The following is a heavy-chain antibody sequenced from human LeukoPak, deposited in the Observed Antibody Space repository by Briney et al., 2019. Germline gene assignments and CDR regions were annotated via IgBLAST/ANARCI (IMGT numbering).Heavy chain of an antibody. CDR3: AKAVSSTSYEYFQH. CDR1: GFTFSSYW. V-gene: IGHV3-7*01. Sequence: PGGSLRLSCAASGFTFSSYWMSWVRQAPGKGLEWVANIKQDGSEKYYVDSVKGRFTISRDNSKNTLYLQMNSLRAEDTAVYYCAKAVSSTSYEYFQHWGQGTLVTVSS. CDR2: IKQDGSEK. J-gene: IGHJ1*01. D-gene: IGHD2-2*01.